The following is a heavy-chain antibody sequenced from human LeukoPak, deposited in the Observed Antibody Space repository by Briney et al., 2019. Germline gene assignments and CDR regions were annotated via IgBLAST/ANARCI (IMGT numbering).Heavy chain of an antibody. CDR1: GFTFSNYW. CDR3: ASSGYSEGYYFDY. D-gene: IGHD5-18*01. J-gene: IGHJ4*02. V-gene: IGHV3-74*01. CDR2: INSDGSST. Sequence: GGSLRLSCVASGFTFSNYWMHWVRQAPGKGLVWVSRINSDGSSTSYADSVKGRFTISRDNAKNTLYLQMNSLRAEDTAVYYCASSGYSEGYYFDYWGQGTLVTVSS.